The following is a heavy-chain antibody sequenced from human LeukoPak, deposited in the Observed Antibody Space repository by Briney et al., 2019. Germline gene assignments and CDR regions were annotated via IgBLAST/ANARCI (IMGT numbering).Heavy chain of an antibody. CDR2: INHSGST. CDR3: ARFADSHFDY. CDR1: GGSFSGYY. D-gene: IGHD2-15*01. Sequence: SETLSLTCAVYGGSFSGYYWSWIRQPPGKGLEWIGEINHSGSTNYNPSLKSRVTISVDKSKNQFSLKLTSVTAADTAVYYCARFADSHFDYWGQGALVTVSS. J-gene: IGHJ4*02. V-gene: IGHV4-34*01.